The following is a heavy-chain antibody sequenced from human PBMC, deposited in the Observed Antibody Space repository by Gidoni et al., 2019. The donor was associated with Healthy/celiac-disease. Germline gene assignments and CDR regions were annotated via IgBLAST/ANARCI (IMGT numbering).Heavy chain of an antibody. D-gene: IGHD6-6*01. CDR3: ARSRLRPPYGMDV. CDR1: GGPFSSYA. Sequence: QVQLVQSGAEVKQPGSSVKVPFKAAGGPFSSYATSWVRQAPGKGLEWRGGIIPIFGTANYAKKFQGRVTITADESTSTAYMELSSLRSEDTAVYYCARSRLRPPYGMDVWGQGTTVTVSS. V-gene: IGHV1-69*01. J-gene: IGHJ6*02. CDR2: IIPIFGTA.